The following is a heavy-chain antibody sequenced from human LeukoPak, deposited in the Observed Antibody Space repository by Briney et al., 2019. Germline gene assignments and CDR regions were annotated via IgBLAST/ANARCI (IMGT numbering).Heavy chain of an antibody. D-gene: IGHD6-13*01. J-gene: IGHJ4*02. Sequence: GASVKVSCKASGYTFTTYVMHWVRQAPGQRLEWMGWINAGTGNRKYSQKFQDRLTITSDTSATTAYMELSSLRSEDTAVYYCARVPRDSSSWYVYWGQGTLVTVSS. V-gene: IGHV1-3*01. CDR1: GYTFTTYV. CDR3: ARVPRDSSSWYVY. CDR2: INAGTGNR.